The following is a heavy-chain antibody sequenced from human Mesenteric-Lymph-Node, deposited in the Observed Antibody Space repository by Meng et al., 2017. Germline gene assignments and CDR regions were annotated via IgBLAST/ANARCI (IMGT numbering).Heavy chain of an antibody. CDR3: ARGFLSFVRVFDY. CDR1: GGSISSADYY. V-gene: IGHV4-30-4*01. Sequence: QVQLQESGPGLMKPSQTLSLTCTVSGGSISSADYYWSWIRQSPGKGLEWIGEIYHSGSTNYNPSLKSRVTISVDTSKNQFSLKLSSVTAADTAVYYCARGFLSFVRVFDYWGQGTLVTVSS. J-gene: IGHJ4*02. D-gene: IGHD2/OR15-2a*01. CDR2: IYHSGST.